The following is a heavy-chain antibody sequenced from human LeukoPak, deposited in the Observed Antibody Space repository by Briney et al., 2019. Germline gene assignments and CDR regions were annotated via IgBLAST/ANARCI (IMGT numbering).Heavy chain of an antibody. Sequence: SETLSLTCAVYGGSFSGYYWSWIRQPPGQGLEWIGEINHSGSTNYNPSLKSRVTISVDTSKNQFSLKLSSVTAADTAVYYCARIPRRDGYRRADVKNWFDPWGQGTLVTVSS. CDR1: GGSFSGYY. D-gene: IGHD5-24*01. J-gene: IGHJ5*02. CDR3: ARIPRRDGYRRADVKNWFDP. CDR2: INHSGST. V-gene: IGHV4-34*01.